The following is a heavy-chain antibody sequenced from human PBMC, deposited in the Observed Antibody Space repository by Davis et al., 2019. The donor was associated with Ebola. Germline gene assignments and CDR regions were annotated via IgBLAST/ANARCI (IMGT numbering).Heavy chain of an antibody. D-gene: IGHD6-19*01. J-gene: IGHJ4*02. CDR2: IYPGDSDT. Sequence: GESLKISCKGSGYSFTSYWISWVRQMPGKGLEWMGIIYPGDSDTRYNPSFQGQVTISADKSISTAYLQWSSLKASDTAMYYCARQWLDSGFDYWGQGTLVTVSS. CDR1: GYSFTSYW. V-gene: IGHV5-51*01. CDR3: ARQWLDSGFDY.